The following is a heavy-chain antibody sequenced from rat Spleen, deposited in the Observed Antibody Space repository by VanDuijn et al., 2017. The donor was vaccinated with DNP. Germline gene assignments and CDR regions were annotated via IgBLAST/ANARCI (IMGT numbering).Heavy chain of an antibody. CDR1: GFTFSNYG. CDR3: AKDSTHPGINLNWFAY. J-gene: IGHJ3*01. V-gene: IGHV5-19*01. D-gene: IGHD1-4*01. CDR2: ISPSGGST. Sequence: EVQLVESGGGLVQPGRSLKLSCAASGFTFSNYGMHWIRQAPTKGLEWVASISPSGGSTYYRDSVKGRFTISRDNAENTVYLQMNSLRSEDTATYYCAKDSTHPGINLNWFAYWGQGTLVTVSS.